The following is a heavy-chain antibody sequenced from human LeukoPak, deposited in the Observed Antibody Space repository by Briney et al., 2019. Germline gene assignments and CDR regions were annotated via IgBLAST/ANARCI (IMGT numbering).Heavy chain of an antibody. J-gene: IGHJ4*02. CDR1: GYTFTGYY. V-gene: IGHV1-2*02. CDR3: ARGLLWFGESCFDY. CDR2: INPNSGGT. Sequence: ASVKVSCKASGYTFTGYYMHWVRQAPGQGLEWMGWINPNSGGTNYAQKFQGRVTMTRDTSISTAYMELSRLRSEDTAVYYCARGLLWFGESCFDYWGQGTLVTVSS. D-gene: IGHD3-10*01.